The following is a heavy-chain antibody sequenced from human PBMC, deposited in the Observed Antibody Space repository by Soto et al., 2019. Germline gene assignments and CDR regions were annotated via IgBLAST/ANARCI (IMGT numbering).Heavy chain of an antibody. J-gene: IGHJ3*02. D-gene: IGHD5-12*01. CDR1: GGSISSGGYY. CDR3: ASGGRDGYNPAFDI. Sequence: TLSLTCTVSGGSISSGGYYWSWIRQHPGKGLEWIGYIYYSGSTYYNPSLKSRVTISVDTSKNQFSLKLSSVTAADTAVYYCASGGRDGYNPAFDIWGQGTMVTVSS. CDR2: IYYSGST. V-gene: IGHV4-31*03.